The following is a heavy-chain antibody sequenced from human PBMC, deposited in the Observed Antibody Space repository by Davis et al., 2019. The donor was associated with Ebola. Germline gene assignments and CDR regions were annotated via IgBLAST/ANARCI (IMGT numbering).Heavy chain of an antibody. V-gene: IGHV1-18*01. CDR3: ARGVIAARLHVNGMDV. Sequence: ASVKVSCKASGYTFTSYGISWVRQAPGQGLEWMGWISAYNGNTNYAQKLQGRVTMTRDTSTSTVYMELSSLRSEDTAVYYCARGVIAARLHVNGMDVWGQGTTVTVSS. D-gene: IGHD6-6*01. CDR2: ISAYNGNT. J-gene: IGHJ6*02. CDR1: GYTFTSYG.